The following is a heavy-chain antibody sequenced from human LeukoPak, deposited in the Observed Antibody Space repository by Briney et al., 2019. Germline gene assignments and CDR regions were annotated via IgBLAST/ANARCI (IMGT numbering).Heavy chain of an antibody. D-gene: IGHD3-10*01. J-gene: IGHJ4*02. CDR1: GFTFSSYS. CDR3: ARDLLSLLVPDY. V-gene: IGHV3-21*01. CDR2: ISSSYI. Sequence: PGGSLRLSCAASGFTFSSYSMNWVRQAPGKGLEWVSSISSSYIYYADSVKGRFTISRDNAKNSLYLQMNSLRAEDTAVYYCARDLLSLLVPDYWGQGTLVTVSS.